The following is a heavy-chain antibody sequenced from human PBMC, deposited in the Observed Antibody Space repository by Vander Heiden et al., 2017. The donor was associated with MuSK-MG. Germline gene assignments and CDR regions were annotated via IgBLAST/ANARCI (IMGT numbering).Heavy chain of an antibody. D-gene: IGHD3-10*01. J-gene: IGHJ4*02. CDR3: ARLYGRYFDY. CDR2: IYPSDSDT. CDR1: GYRFTTSW. V-gene: IGHV5-51*03. Sequence: EVQPVQSGAEVKKPGESLTIPCKGSGYRFTTSWIGWVRQMPGKGLEWMGVIYPSDSDTRDSPSFRGQVTISADESISTAYLQWNSLEASDTAMYYCARLYGRYFDYWCQVTVVTVSS.